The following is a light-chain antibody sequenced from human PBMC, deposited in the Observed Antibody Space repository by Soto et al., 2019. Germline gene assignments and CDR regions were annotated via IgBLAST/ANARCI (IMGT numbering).Light chain of an antibody. J-gene: IGKJ1*01. CDR1: QSVDSY. CDR2: DAS. CDR3: QHRSNWPPT. Sequence: EILLTQSPATLYLYTGERATLSCRASQSVDSYLAWYQQEVGQAPRLLIYDASNRATGIPARFSGSGSGTDFTLTISRLEPEDFAVYYCQHRSNWPPTFGQGTKVDSK. V-gene: IGKV3-11*01.